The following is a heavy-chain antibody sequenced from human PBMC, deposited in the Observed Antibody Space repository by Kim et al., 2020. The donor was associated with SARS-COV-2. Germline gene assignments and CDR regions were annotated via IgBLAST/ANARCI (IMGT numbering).Heavy chain of an antibody. CDR3: AKDKGDPWAAGYNWFDP. CDR2: ISWNSGSI. Sequence: GGSLRLSCAASGFTFDDYAMHWVRQAPGKGLEWVSGISWNSGSIGYADSVKGRFTISRDNAKNSLYLQMNSLRAEDTALYYCAKDKGDPWAAGYNWFDPWGQGTLVTVSS. J-gene: IGHJ5*02. V-gene: IGHV3-9*01. D-gene: IGHD2-15*01. CDR1: GFTFDDYA.